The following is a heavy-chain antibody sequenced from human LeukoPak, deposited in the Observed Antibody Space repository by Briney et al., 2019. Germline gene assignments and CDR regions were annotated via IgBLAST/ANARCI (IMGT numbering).Heavy chain of an antibody. CDR1: GFTFSHYY. J-gene: IGHJ3*02. Sequence: GGSLRLSCAASGFTFSHYYMSWVRQAPGKGLEWVANIKQDGSEQFYLDSVKGRFTISRDNAKNALYLQMHSLRVEGTAVYYCASVGLRGGHAFDIWGQGTMVTVSS. D-gene: IGHD3-10*01. CDR2: IKQDGSEQ. CDR3: ASVGLRGGHAFDI. V-gene: IGHV3-7*01.